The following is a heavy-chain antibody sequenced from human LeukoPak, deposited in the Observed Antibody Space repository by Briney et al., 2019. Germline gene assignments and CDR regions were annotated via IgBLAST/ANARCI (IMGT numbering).Heavy chain of an antibody. CDR3: ARRSHYYDSSGYYRPFDY. J-gene: IGHJ4*02. D-gene: IGHD3-22*01. CDR1: GYSFTSYW. CDR2: IDPSDSYT. V-gene: IGHV5-10-1*01. Sequence: GESLKISCKGSGYSFTSYWISWVRQMPGNGLEWMGRIDPSDSYTNYSPSFQGHVTISADKSISTAYLQWSSLKASDTAMYYCARRSHYYDSSGYYRPFDYWGQGTLVTVSS.